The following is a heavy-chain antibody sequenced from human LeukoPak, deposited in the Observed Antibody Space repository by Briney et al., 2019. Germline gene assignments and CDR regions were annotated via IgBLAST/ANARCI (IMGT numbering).Heavy chain of an antibody. D-gene: IGHD6-19*01. CDR1: GGSISSSSYY. J-gene: IGHJ4*02. CDR2: IYYSGST. CDR3: AREGMSIAVAGTRDDY. V-gene: IGHV4-39*07. Sequence: PSETLSLTCTVSGGSISSSSYYWGWIRQPPGKGLEWIGSIYYSGSTYYNPSLKSRVTISVDTSKNQFSLKLSSVTAADTAVYYCAREGMSIAVAGTRDDYWGQGTLVTVSS.